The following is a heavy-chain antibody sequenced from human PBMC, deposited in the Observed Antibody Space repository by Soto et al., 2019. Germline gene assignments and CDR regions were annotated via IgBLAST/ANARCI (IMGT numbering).Heavy chain of an antibody. J-gene: IGHJ4*02. V-gene: IGHV3-9*01. Sequence: EVQLVESGGGLVQPGSSLRLSCAASGFTFDDYAMHWVRQAPGKGLEWVSGISWNSGSIGYADSVKGRFTISRDNAKNSLYLQMNSLRAEDTALYYCAKGKFTMVRGAPDYWGQGTLVTVSS. CDR1: GFTFDDYA. CDR3: AKGKFTMVRGAPDY. D-gene: IGHD3-10*01. CDR2: ISWNSGSI.